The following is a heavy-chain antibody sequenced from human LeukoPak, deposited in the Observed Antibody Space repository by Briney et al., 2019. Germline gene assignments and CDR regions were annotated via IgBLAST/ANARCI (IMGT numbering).Heavy chain of an antibody. V-gene: IGHV1-2*02. CDR1: GYTFTGYY. J-gene: IGHJ4*02. Sequence: GASVKVSCKASGYTFTGYYMHWVRQAPGQGLEWMGWINPNSGGTNYAQKFQGRVTMTRDTSISTAYMELSRLRSDDTAVYYCARCLNYYDSSEPFDYWGQGTLVTVSS. D-gene: IGHD3-22*01. CDR3: ARCLNYYDSSEPFDY. CDR2: INPNSGGT.